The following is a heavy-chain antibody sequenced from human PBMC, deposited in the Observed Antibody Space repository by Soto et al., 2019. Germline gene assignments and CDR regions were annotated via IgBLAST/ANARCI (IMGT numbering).Heavy chain of an antibody. CDR1: GFTFRNYT. Sequence: SLRLSCAPSGFTFRNYTMHWVRQAPGKGLEWVSYIGSSGGTIYYAEAVKGRFSVSRDNAKNSLYLQMNSLRDEDTALYYCVREDGKVGTNSAFDYWGLGALVTVSS. D-gene: IGHD1-26*01. V-gene: IGHV3-48*02. CDR3: VREDGKVGTNSAFDY. J-gene: IGHJ4*02. CDR2: IGSSGGTI.